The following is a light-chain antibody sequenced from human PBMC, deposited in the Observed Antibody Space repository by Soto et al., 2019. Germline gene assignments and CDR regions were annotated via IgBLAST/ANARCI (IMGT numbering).Light chain of an antibody. CDR3: SSYTSSSIPYV. CDR1: SNDVGGYNH. CDR2: DVS. V-gene: IGLV2-14*01. Sequence: QSALTQPASVSGSPGQSITISCTGTSNDVGGYNHVSWYQQHPGKAPKLMIYDVSNRPSGVSNRFSGSKSGNTASLTISGLQAEDEADYYCSSYTSSSIPYVFGTGTNITVL. J-gene: IGLJ1*01.